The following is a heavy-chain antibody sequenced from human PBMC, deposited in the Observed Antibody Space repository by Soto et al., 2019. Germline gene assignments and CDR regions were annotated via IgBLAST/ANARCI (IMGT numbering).Heavy chain of an antibody. V-gene: IGHV1-69*13. CDR1: GGTFSSYA. CDR2: IIPIFGTA. CDR3: ARDRHSGWYDYFDY. Sequence: SVKVSCKASGGTFSSYAISWVRQAPGRGLEWMGGIIPIFGTANYAQKFQGRVTITADESTSTAYMELSSLRSEDTAVYYCARDRHSGWYDYFDYWGQGTLVTVSS. D-gene: IGHD6-19*01. J-gene: IGHJ4*02.